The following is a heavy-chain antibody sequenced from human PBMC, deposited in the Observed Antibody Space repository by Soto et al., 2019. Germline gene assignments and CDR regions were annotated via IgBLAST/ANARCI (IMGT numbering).Heavy chain of an antibody. D-gene: IGHD3-10*01. CDR1: GGSISSYY. V-gene: IGHV4-59*01. CDR3: ARGGGSGSYYPNYYYYGMDV. J-gene: IGHJ6*02. Sequence: QVQLQESGPGLVKPSETLSLTCTVSGGSISSYYWSWIRQPPGKGLEWLGYIYYSGSTNYNPSLKSRVTISVDTSKNQFSLKLSSVTAADTAVYYCARGGGSGSYYPNYYYYGMDVWGQGTTVTVSS. CDR2: IYYSGST.